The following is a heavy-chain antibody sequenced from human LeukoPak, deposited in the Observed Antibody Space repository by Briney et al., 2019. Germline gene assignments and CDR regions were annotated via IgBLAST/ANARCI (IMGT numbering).Heavy chain of an antibody. V-gene: IGHV3-30*02. D-gene: IGHD6-19*01. Sequence: GGSLRLSCGASGFTFSSYVMHWVRQAPGKGLEWVAFIRHDGTNKYYADSVKGRFTISRDNSKNTLYLQMNSLRAEDTAVYYCAKVGRIAVTPKYYFDYWGQGTLVTVSS. CDR1: GFTFSSYV. CDR3: AKVGRIAVTPKYYFDY. CDR2: IRHDGTNK. J-gene: IGHJ4*02.